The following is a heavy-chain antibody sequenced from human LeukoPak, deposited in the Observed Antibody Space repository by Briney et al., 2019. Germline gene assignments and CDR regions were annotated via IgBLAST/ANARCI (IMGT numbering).Heavy chain of an antibody. D-gene: IGHD2-2*01. CDR2: ISAYNGNT. V-gene: IGHV1-18*01. Sequence: ASVKVSCKASGYTFTSYGISWVRQAPGQGLEWMGWISAYNGNTNYAQKLQGRVTMTTDTSTSTAYMELRSLRSDDTAVYYCARDQLGGLGVVPAASTEYYAAASRPSYYYGMDVWGQGTTVTVSS. J-gene: IGHJ6*02. CDR1: GYTFTSYG. CDR3: ARDQLGGLGVVPAASTEYYAAASRPSYYYGMDV.